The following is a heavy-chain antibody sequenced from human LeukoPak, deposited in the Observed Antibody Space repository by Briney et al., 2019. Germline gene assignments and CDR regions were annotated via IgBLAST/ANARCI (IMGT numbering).Heavy chain of an antibody. CDR3: ARSDQSAATDY. CDR1: GFTFSSYE. J-gene: IGHJ4*02. CDR2: ISSSGSTI. Sequence: GGSLRLSCAASGFTFSSYEMNWVRQAPGKGLEWVSYISSSGSTIYYADSVKGRFTISRDNAKNSLYLQMNSLRAEDTAVYYCARSDQSAATDYWGQGTLVTVSS. D-gene: IGHD6-13*01. V-gene: IGHV3-48*03.